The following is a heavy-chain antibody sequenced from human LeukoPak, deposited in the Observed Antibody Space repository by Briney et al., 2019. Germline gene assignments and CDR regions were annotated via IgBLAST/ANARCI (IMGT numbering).Heavy chain of an antibody. CDR3: ARDLRFLEWSNWFDP. Sequence: ASVKVSCMASAYTFITYVFTWVRQAPGQGLEWMGWMKPNSGNTGYAQKFQGRVTMTRNTSISTAYMELSSLRSEDTAVYYCARDLRFLEWSNWFDPWGQGTLVTVSS. CDR2: MKPNSGNT. D-gene: IGHD3-3*01. CDR1: AYTFITYV. J-gene: IGHJ5*02. V-gene: IGHV1-8*01.